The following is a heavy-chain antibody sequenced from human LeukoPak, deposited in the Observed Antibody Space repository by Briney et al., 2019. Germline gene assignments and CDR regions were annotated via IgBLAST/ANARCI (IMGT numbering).Heavy chain of an antibody. J-gene: IGHJ4*02. Sequence: ASVKVSCKASGYTFTSYVISWVRQAPGQGLEWMGWISAYNGNTNYAQKLQGRVTMTTDTSTSTAYMELRSLRSDDTAVYYCARDRRPIRWIAVAGLGYYFDYWGQGTLVTVSS. CDR2: ISAYNGNT. CDR1: GYTFTSYV. CDR3: ARDRRPIRWIAVAGLGYYFDY. V-gene: IGHV1-18*01. D-gene: IGHD6-19*01.